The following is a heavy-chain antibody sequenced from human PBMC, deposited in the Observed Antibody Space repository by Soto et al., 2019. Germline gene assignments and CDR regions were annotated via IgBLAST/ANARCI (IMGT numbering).Heavy chain of an antibody. CDR3: AKLLREVDEGQQLASTFDY. Sequence: GGSLRLSCAASGFTFSSYAMSWVRQAPGKGLEWVSAISGSGGSTYYADSVKGRFTISRDNSKNTLYLQMNSLRAEDTAVYYCAKLLREVDEGQQLASTFDYWGQGTLVTVSS. CDR1: GFTFSSYA. V-gene: IGHV3-23*01. D-gene: IGHD6-13*01. CDR2: ISGSGGST. J-gene: IGHJ4*02.